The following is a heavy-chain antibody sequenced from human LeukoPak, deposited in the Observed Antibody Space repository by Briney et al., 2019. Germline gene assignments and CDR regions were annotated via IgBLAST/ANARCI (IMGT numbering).Heavy chain of an antibody. CDR2: LYTSGNT. J-gene: IGHJ2*01. D-gene: IGHD2-2*01. CDR3: ARRYCLYGTSCVSSPYSYYFDL. CDR1: GGSISSYY. Sequence: SETLSLTCTVSGGSISSYYWSWIRQPPGKGLEWIGYLYTSGNTNYNPSLKSRITISVDTFRNQLSLKLSSVTAADTAVYYCARRYCLYGTSCVSSPYSYYFDLWGRGTLVTVSS. V-gene: IGHV4-4*09.